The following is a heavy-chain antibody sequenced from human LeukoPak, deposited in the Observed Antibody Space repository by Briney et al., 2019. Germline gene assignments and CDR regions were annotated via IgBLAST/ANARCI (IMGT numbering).Heavy chain of an antibody. J-gene: IGHJ6*02. CDR1: GFTVSSDY. V-gene: IGHV3-66*01. D-gene: IGHD1-26*01. CDR3: ARDGTHDGMDV. CDR2: IYSGGST. Sequence: SGGSLRLSCAASGFTVSSDYMSWVRQAPGKGLEWVSVIYSGGSTYYADSVKGRFTISRDNSKNTLYLQMNSLRAEDTAVYYCARDGTHDGMDVWGQGTTVTVSS.